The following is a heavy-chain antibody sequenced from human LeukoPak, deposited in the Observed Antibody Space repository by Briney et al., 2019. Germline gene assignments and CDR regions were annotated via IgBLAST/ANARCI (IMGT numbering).Heavy chain of an antibody. J-gene: IGHJ5*02. V-gene: IGHV3-33*01. CDR1: GFTFSSFG. Sequence: GGSLRLYCAESGFTFSSFGMHWGRQAPGKGLEWVAVIWYDSSNKYYADSVKGRFTISRDNSKNTLFLQMNSLRDDDTAVYYCVRGVNVSQFNYFDPWGRGTLVIVSS. CDR3: VRGVNVSQFNYFDP. D-gene: IGHD4-11*01. CDR2: IWYDSSNK.